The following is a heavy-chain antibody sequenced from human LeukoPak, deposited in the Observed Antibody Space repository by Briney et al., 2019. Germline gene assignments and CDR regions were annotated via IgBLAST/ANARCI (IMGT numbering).Heavy chain of an antibody. J-gene: IGHJ5*02. CDR1: GGSISSYY. V-gene: IGHV4-59*01. D-gene: IGHD5-12*01. CDR2: ISYSGST. Sequence: SETLSLTCTVSGGSISSYYWSWIRQPPGKGLELIGYISYSGSTNYNPSLKSRVTISVDTSKNQFSLKLSSVTAADTAVYYCARLKGGDIYGGWFDPWGQGTLVTVSS. CDR3: ARLKGGDIYGGWFDP.